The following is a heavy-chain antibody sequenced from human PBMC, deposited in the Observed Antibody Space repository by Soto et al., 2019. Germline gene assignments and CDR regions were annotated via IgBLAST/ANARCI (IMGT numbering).Heavy chain of an antibody. Sequence: SETLSLTCTVSGGSISSGGYYWSWIRQHPGKGLEWIGYIYYSGSTYYNPSLKSRVTISVDTSKNQSSLKLSSVTAADTAVYYCARDPGRGLLPYYFDYWGQGTLVTVSS. V-gene: IGHV4-31*03. J-gene: IGHJ4*02. CDR3: ARDPGRGLLPYYFDY. D-gene: IGHD3-22*01. CDR2: IYYSGST. CDR1: GGSISSGGYY.